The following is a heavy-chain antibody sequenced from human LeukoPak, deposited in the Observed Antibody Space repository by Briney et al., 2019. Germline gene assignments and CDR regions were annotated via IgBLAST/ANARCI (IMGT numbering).Heavy chain of an antibody. D-gene: IGHD5-18*01. J-gene: IGHJ4*02. CDR3: ARDVEYSYGTLDY. Sequence: GRSLRLSCAASGFTFSSYAMHWVRQAPGKGLEWVAVIPYDGSNKYYADSVKGRFTISRDNSKNTLYLQMNSLRAEDTAVYYCARDVEYSYGTLDYWGQGTLVTVSS. V-gene: IGHV3-30*04. CDR2: IPYDGSNK. CDR1: GFTFSSYA.